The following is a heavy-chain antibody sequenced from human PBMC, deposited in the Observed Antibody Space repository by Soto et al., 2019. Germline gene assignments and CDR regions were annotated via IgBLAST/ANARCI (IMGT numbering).Heavy chain of an antibody. CDR2: ISSYNDKT. CDR1: GSTFRTYG. CDR3: ARDAHDYDSSYWYFDF. D-gene: IGHD3-22*01. Sequence: QVQLVQSGAEVKKPGASVKVSCKTSGSTFRTYGISWVRQAPGQGLEWMGWISSYNDKTKCSEKIEGRATMTTDTCTSTGSVELRSLRPDNTAVYYCARDAHDYDSSYWYFDFCGRGTLVTVSS. V-gene: IGHV1-18*01. J-gene: IGHJ2*01.